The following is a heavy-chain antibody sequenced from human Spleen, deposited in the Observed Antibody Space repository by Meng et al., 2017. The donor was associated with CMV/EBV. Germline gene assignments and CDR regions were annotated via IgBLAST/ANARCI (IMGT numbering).Heavy chain of an antibody. CDR2: INQDGSDK. D-gene: IGHD1-26*01. Sequence: LSWAASGVALSSDWMSWVRQTPGRGLEWVANINQDGSDKGYVDSVKGRFTTSRDNAKNSLYLQMNSLRAEDTAVYYCARGWSYYYYWGQGTLVTVSS. CDR3: ARGWSYYYY. J-gene: IGHJ4*02. V-gene: IGHV3-7*04. CDR1: GVALSSDW.